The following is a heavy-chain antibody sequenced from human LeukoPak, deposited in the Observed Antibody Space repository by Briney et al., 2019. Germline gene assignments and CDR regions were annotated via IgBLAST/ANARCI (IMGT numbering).Heavy chain of an antibody. CDR3: ARDQSSGSSWYSYYFDY. V-gene: IGHV1-18*01. CDR1: GYTFTSYG. CDR2: ISAYNGNT. Sequence: ASVKVSCKASGYTFTSYGISWVRQAPGQGLEWMGWISAYNGNTNYAQKLQGRVTMTTDTSTSTAYMELRSLRSDDTAVYYCARDQSSGSSWYSYYFDYWGQGTLVTVSS. D-gene: IGHD6-13*01. J-gene: IGHJ4*02.